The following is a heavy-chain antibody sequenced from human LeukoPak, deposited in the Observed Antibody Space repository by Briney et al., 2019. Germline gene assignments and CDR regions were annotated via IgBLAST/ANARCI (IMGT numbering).Heavy chain of an antibody. V-gene: IGHV1-2*02. J-gene: IGHJ3*02. Sequence: ASVKVSCKASGYTFTGYYMHWVRQAPGQGLEWMGWINPNSGGTNYAQKFQGRVTMTRDTSNSTAYVELSRLRSDDTAVYYCARYPLYCSSTSCQIDAFDIWGQGTMVTVSS. CDR2: INPNSGGT. CDR3: ARYPLYCSSTSCQIDAFDI. D-gene: IGHD2-2*01. CDR1: GYTFTGYY.